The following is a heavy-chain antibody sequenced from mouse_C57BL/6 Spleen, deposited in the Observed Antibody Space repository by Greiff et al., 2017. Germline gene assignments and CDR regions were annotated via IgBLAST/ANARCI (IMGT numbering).Heavy chain of an antibody. J-gene: IGHJ3*01. CDR2: ISDGGSYT. CDR1: GFTFSSYA. D-gene: IGHD2-5*01. CDR3: ARDPNYSNYGVFFAY. Sequence: EVHLVESGGGLVKPGGSLKLSCAASGFTFSSYAMSWVRQTPEKRLEWVATISDGGSYTYYPDNVKGRFTISRDNAKNNLYLQMSHLKSEDTAMYYCARDPNYSNYGVFFAYWGQGTLVTVSA. V-gene: IGHV5-4*01.